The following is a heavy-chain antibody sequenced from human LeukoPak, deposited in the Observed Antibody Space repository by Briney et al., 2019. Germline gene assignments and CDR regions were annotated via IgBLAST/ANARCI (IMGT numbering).Heavy chain of an antibody. CDR2: IKQDGSEK. CDR1: GFTFSNFW. J-gene: IGHJ4*02. V-gene: IGHV3-7*01. D-gene: IGHD5-18*01. CDR3: ASEGDIGYGYLY. Sequence: GGSLRLSCAASGFTFSNFWMSWVRQAPGKGLEWAANIKQDGSEKNYVDSVKGRFTISRDNAKNSLYLQMNSLRAEDTAVYYCASEGDIGYGYLYWGQGTLVTVSS.